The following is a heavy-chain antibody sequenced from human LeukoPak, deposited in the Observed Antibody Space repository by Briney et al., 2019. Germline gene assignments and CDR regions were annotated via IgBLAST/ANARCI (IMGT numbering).Heavy chain of an antibody. CDR2: IYSGDST. D-gene: IGHD3-9*01. CDR3: ARDRGDSLTGYAFGY. V-gene: IGHV3-53*01. CDR1: GFTVSSNY. J-gene: IGHJ4*02. Sequence: GGSLRLSCAASGFTVSSNYMSWVRQAPGKGLEWVSIIYSGDSTYYSDSVKGRFTISRDNSKNTVYLQMNSLRAEDTAVYFCARDRGDSLTGYAFGYWGQGTLVTVSS.